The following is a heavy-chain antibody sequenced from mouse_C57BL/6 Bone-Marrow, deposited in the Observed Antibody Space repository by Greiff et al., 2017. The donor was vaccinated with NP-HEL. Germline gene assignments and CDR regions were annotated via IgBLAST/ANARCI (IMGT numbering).Heavy chain of an antibody. V-gene: IGHV1-72*01. D-gene: IGHD1-1*01. Sequence: QVQLQQPGADLVKPGASVKLSCKASGYTFTSYWMHWVKQRPGRGLEWIGRIDPNSGGTKFTEKFKTKATLTVEKPSSTAYMQRSRLPSEDSAVYYCARFYYGSRGWYFDVWGTGTTVTVSS. CDR2: IDPNSGGT. J-gene: IGHJ1*03. CDR3: ARFYYGSRGWYFDV. CDR1: GYTFTSYW.